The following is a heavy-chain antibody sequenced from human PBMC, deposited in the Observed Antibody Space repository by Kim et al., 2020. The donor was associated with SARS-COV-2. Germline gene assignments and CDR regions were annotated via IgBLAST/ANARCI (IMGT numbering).Heavy chain of an antibody. CDR1: GGTFSSYA. J-gene: IGHJ6*02. CDR3: ARDMYQVITMVRGAGPPEVDGMDV. CDR2: IIPILGIA. Sequence: SVKVSCKASGGTFSSYAISWVRQAPGQGLEWMGRIIPILGIANYAQKFQGRVTITTDKSTSTAYMELSSLRSEDTAVYYCARDMYQVITMVRGAGPPEVDGMDVWGQGTTVTVSS. V-gene: IGHV1-69*04. D-gene: IGHD3-10*01.